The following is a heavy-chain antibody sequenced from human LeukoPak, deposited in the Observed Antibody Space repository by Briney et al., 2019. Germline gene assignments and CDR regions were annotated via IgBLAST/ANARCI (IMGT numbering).Heavy chain of an antibody. V-gene: IGHV3-66*01. CDR2: VYSGGTT. CDR3: TRGGSVPATGSFDY. Sequence: PGGSLRLSCSASGFTVSSDYMSWVRQAPGKGLAWLSVVYSGGTTYYADSVKGRFTISRDNSKNTVYLQMNSLRVEDTAVYYCTRGGSVPATGSFDYWGQGTLVTVSS. CDR1: GFTVSSDY. D-gene: IGHD6-19*01. J-gene: IGHJ4*02.